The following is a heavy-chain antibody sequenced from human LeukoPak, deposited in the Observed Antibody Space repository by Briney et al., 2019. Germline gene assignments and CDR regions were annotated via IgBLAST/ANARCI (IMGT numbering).Heavy chain of an antibody. CDR2: VYYSGTT. J-gene: IGHJ4*02. V-gene: IGHV4-59*01. Sequence: NPSETLSLTCTVSGGSFSSYYWNRIRQPPGKGLEWIGYVYYSGTTNYNPSLKSRVTISVDTSKNQFSLNLTSVTAADTAVYYCAREVSGDFDYWGQGTLVTVSS. CDR1: GGSFSSYY. D-gene: IGHD5/OR15-5a*01. CDR3: AREVSGDFDY.